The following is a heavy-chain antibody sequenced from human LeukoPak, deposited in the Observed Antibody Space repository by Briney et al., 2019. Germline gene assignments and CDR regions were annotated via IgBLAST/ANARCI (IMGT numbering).Heavy chain of an antibody. V-gene: IGHV3-30*03. D-gene: IGHD3-3*01. CDR3: ASGTDYDFWSGYPSYDY. Sequence: GRSLRLSCAASGFTFSSYGMHWVRQAPGKGLEWVAVISYDGSNKYYADSVKGRFTISRDNSKNTLYLQMNSLRAEDTAVYYCASGTDYDFWSGYPSYDYWGQGTLVTVSS. J-gene: IGHJ4*02. CDR2: ISYDGSNK. CDR1: GFTFSSYG.